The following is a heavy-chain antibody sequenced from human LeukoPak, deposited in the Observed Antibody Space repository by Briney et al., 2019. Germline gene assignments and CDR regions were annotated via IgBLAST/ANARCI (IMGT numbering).Heavy chain of an antibody. Sequence: GGSLRLSCAASGFTFSRYAMHWVRQAPGKGLEWVSSISSSSTYIYYADSVKGRFTISRDNAKNSLFLQMNSLRAEDTAVYYCARVGIVVVVAYAFDIWGQGTMVAVSS. CDR2: ISSSSTYI. CDR1: GFTFSRYA. D-gene: IGHD2-15*01. J-gene: IGHJ3*02. CDR3: ARVGIVVVVAYAFDI. V-gene: IGHV3-21*01.